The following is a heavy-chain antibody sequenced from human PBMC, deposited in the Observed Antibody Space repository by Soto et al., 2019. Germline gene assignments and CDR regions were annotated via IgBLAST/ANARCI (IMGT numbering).Heavy chain of an antibody. CDR2: ISSYNGDT. D-gene: IGHD5-12*01. Sequence: QFQLVQSGAEVKKPGASVKVSCKASGYTFTRSGISWVRQAPGQGPEWMGGISSYNGDTNYAQTFQGRVTMTTDTSTSTASMELRSLISDDTAVYYCAREGVAPYYDSGMDVWGQGTPVTVSS. J-gene: IGHJ6*02. V-gene: IGHV1-18*01. CDR3: AREGVAPYYDSGMDV. CDR1: GYTFTRSG.